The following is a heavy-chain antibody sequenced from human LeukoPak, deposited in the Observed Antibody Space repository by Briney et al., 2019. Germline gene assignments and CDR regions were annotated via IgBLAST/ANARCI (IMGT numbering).Heavy chain of an antibody. CDR1: GFTFDDYA. V-gene: IGHV3-9*01. Sequence: PGRSPRLSCAASGFTFDDYAMPWVRQAPGKGLEWVSGISWNSGSIGYADSVKGRFTISRDNAKNSLYLQMNSLRAEDTALYYCAKEERRIAVAGITYYFDYWGQGTLVTVSS. J-gene: IGHJ4*02. CDR3: AKEERRIAVAGITYYFDY. CDR2: ISWNSGSI. D-gene: IGHD6-19*01.